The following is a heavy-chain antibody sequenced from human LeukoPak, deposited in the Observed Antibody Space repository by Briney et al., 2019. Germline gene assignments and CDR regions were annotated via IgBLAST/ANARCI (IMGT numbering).Heavy chain of an antibody. CDR2: IYTSGTT. CDR1: GGSITYSY. D-gene: IGHD5-18*01. Sequence: SETLSLTCTVSGGSITYSYWSWFRQPPGKGLEWIGYIYTSGTTNYNPSLTSRATISVDTSQNQFSLRLTSVTAADTAVYYCARQVQYTYDAQDAYYFDYWGPGTLVTVSS. J-gene: IGHJ4*02. CDR3: ARQVQYTYDAQDAYYFDY. V-gene: IGHV4-4*09.